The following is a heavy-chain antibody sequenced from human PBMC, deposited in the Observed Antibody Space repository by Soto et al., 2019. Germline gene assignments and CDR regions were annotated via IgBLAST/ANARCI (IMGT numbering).Heavy chain of an antibody. CDR1: RYTFTNNY. Sequence: APVKVSCKASRYTFTNNYMHWVRQAPGQGLEWMGMINPNGGSTTYAQRFQGRVTMTRDTSTRTDYMELSSLRSEDTSVYYCARAYSYVPGFDYWGQGTLVTVSS. V-gene: IGHV1-46*03. D-gene: IGHD5-18*01. CDR3: ARAYSYVPGFDY. CDR2: INPNGGST. J-gene: IGHJ4*02.